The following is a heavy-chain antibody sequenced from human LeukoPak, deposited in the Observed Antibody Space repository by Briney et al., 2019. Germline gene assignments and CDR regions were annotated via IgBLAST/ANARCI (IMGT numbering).Heavy chain of an antibody. J-gene: IGHJ4*02. CDR2: INHSGST. CDR3: ARREGISSGWYSDY. D-gene: IGHD6-19*01. Sequence: SETLSLTCAVSGGSISSSSYYWSWIRQPPGKGLEWIGEINHSGSTNYNPSLKSRVTISVDTSKNQFSLKLSSVAAADTAVYYCARREGISSGWYSDYWGQGSLVTVSS. CDR1: GGSISSSSYY. V-gene: IGHV4-39*07.